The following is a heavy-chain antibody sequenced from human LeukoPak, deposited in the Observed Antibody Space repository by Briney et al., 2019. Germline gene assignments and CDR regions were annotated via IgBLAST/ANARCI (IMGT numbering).Heavy chain of an antibody. Sequence: SENLSLTCTVYGGSISSYYLSWLRQPPGKGLEWIGYIYYSGSTNYNPSLKSRVTISVDTSKNQFSLKLSSVPAADTALYYSVRVGTAMDYRYYFDTWGQGNLVTVSS. J-gene: IGHJ4*02. CDR1: GGSISSYY. CDR3: VRVGTAMDYRYYFDT. D-gene: IGHD5-18*01. V-gene: IGHV4-59*01. CDR2: IYYSGST.